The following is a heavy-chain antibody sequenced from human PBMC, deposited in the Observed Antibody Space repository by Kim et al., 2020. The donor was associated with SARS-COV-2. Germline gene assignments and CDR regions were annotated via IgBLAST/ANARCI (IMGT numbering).Heavy chain of an antibody. Sequence: SVKVSCKASGGTFSSYAISWVRQAPGQGLEWMGGIIPIFGTANYAQKFQGRVTITADESTSTAYMELSSLRSEDTAVYYCARLVRGGYCSGGSCYELDYWGQGTLVTVSS. J-gene: IGHJ4*02. V-gene: IGHV1-69*13. CDR3: ARLVRGGYCSGGSCYELDY. D-gene: IGHD2-15*01. CDR1: GGTFSSYA. CDR2: IIPIFGTA.